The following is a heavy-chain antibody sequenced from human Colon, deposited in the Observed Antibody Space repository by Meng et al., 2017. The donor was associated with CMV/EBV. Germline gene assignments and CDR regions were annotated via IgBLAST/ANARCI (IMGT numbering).Heavy chain of an antibody. Sequence: GESLKISCTASGFTFSSSTMHWVRQAPGKGLEWVSSISGNSNYKFYVASVKGRFTISRDHAKNSLYLQMSSLRAEDTAVYYCATSTTDIDGYTSLNNWGQGTLVTVSS. V-gene: IGHV3-21*06. CDR3: ATSTTDIDGYTSLNN. D-gene: IGHD3-16*02. CDR2: ISGNSNYK. CDR1: GFTFSSST. J-gene: IGHJ4*02.